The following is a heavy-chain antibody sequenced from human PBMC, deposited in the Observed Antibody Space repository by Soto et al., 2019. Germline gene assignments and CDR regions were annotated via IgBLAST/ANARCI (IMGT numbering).Heavy chain of an antibody. CDR1: GYTFTSYG. CDR3: ARGRITMVRGVIITFWFDP. V-gene: IGHV1-18*01. Sequence: QVQLVQSGAEVKKPGASVKVSCKASGYTFTSYGISWVRQAPGQGLEWMGWISAYNGNTNYAQKLQGRVTMTTDTSTNTAYMELRSLRSDDTAVYYCARGRITMVRGVIITFWFDPWGQGTLVTVSS. CDR2: ISAYNGNT. J-gene: IGHJ5*02. D-gene: IGHD3-10*01.